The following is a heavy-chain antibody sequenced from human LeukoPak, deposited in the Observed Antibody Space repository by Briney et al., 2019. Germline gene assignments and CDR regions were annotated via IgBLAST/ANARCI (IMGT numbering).Heavy chain of an antibody. CDR2: INQDGGEI. D-gene: IGHD3-9*01. V-gene: IGHV3-7*01. CDR1: GFTFSNYW. Sequence: GGSLRLSCAASGFTFSNYWMSWVRQAPGKGLEWLANINQDGGEIYYADSVKGRFTISRDNAKNTLYLQMNSLRAEDTAVYYCARDPYDILTGSYYFDYWGQGTLVTVSS. CDR3: ARDPYDILTGSYYFDY. J-gene: IGHJ4*02.